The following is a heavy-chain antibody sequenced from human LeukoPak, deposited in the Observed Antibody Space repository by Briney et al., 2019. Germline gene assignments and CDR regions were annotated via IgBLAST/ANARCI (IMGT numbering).Heavy chain of an antibody. CDR2: IYTSGST. V-gene: IGHV4-61*02. CDR3: ARASITIFGVAYGMDV. CDR1: GGSISSGSYY. J-gene: IGHJ6*02. D-gene: IGHD3-3*01. Sequence: SQTLSLTCTVSGGSISSGSYYWSWIRQPAGKGLEWIGRIYTSGSTNYNPSLKSRVTISVDTSKNQFSLKLSSVTAADTAVYYCARASITIFGVAYGMDVWGLGTTVTVSS.